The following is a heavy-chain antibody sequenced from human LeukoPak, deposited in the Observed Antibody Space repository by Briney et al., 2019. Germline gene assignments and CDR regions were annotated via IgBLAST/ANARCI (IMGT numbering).Heavy chain of an antibody. D-gene: IGHD3-10*01. V-gene: IGHV4-59*01. CDR1: GVSMSTYF. CDR2: IHYTGET. J-gene: IGHJ4*02. Sequence: SQTLSLTCSVSGVSMSTYFWSWIRQPPGKGLEWLAFIHYTGETNYNPSLRSRLTISVDTSKNQFSLRLSSLTAADTAIYYCARDIYGSGYGYFDQWGQGALVTVSS. CDR3: ARDIYGSGYGYFDQ.